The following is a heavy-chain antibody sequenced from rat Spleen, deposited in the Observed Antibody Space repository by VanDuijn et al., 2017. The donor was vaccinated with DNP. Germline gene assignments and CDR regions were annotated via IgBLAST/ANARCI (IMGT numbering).Heavy chain of an antibody. CDR1: GLTFTHYD. D-gene: IGHD1-2*01. J-gene: IGHJ2*01. CDR3: ATAIGDY. CDR2: ITTSGGAT. V-gene: IGHV5-25*01. Sequence: EVQLVESGGGLVQPGRSLKLSCAASGLTFTHYDMVWVRQAPTKGLEWVATITTSGGATYYRDSVKGRFAVSRNNAESTLYLQMDSRRSDDTATYFCATAIGDYWGQGVMVTVSS.